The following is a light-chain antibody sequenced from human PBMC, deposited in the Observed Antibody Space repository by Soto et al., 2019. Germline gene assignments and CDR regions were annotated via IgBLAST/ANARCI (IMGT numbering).Light chain of an antibody. CDR3: QSTDSSETDEV. CDR1: RAYIGSNT. V-gene: IGLV1-44*01. CDR2: NNN. J-gene: IGLJ3*02. Sequence: QSVLTQPPSASGTPGQRVTISCSGSRAYIGSNTVTWYQHLPGAAPKLLVYNNNKRPSGVPDRFSGSKSDTSASLAISGLQFEDEADYYCQSTDSSETDEVFGGGTKLTVL.